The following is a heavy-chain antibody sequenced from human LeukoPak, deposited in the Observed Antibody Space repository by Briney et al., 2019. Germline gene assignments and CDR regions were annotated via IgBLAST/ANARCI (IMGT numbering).Heavy chain of an antibody. CDR1: GSSISSHY. J-gene: IGHJ3*02. Sequence: PSETLSLTCTVSGSSISSHYWSWIRQPPGKGLEWIGYIYYSGSTNYNSSLKSRVIISADMSKNQFSLKLGSVTAADTAFYYCARDLWSLNAFDIWGQGTMVTVSS. CDR2: IYYSGST. CDR3: ARDLWSLNAFDI. V-gene: IGHV4-59*11. D-gene: IGHD2-21*01.